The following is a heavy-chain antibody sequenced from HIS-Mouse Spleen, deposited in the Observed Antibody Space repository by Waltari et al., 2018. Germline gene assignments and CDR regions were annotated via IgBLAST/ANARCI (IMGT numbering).Heavy chain of an antibody. CDR1: GYSSSSGYY. J-gene: IGHJ4*02. CDR2: IYNSGST. CDR3: ARADDFWSGSFDY. V-gene: IGHV4-38-2*02. D-gene: IGHD3-3*01. Sequence: QVQLQESGPGLVKPSETLSLTGTVSGYSSSSGYYWGWIRQPPGKGLEWIGSIYNSGSTYYNPSLKSRVTISVDTSKNQFSLKLSSVTAADTAVYYCARADDFWSGSFDYWGQGTLVTVSS.